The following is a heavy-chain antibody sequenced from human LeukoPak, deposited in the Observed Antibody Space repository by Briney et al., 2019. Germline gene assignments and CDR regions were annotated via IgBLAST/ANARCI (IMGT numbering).Heavy chain of an antibody. V-gene: IGHV3-53*01. Sequence: PGGSLRLSCAASGFTVSSNYMSWVRQAPGKGLEWVSVIYSGGSTYYADSVKGRFTISRDNSKNTLYLQMNSLRAEDTAVYYCARAPGDIVVVPAAMNYWGQGTLVTVSS. J-gene: IGHJ4*02. D-gene: IGHD2-2*01. CDR3: ARAPGDIVVVPAAMNY. CDR2: IYSGGST. CDR1: GFTVSSNY.